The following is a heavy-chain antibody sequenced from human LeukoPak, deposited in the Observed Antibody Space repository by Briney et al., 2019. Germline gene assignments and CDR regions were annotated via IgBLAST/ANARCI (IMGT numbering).Heavy chain of an antibody. D-gene: IGHD3-9*01. V-gene: IGHV3-30*02. Sequence: GGSLRLSCTASGFAFSTYWMSWVRQAPGKGLEWVAFIRYDGSNKYYADSVKGRFTISRDNSKNTLYLQMNSLRAEDTAVYYCAKDFLPYYDILTGYSHDAFDIWGQGTMVTVSS. CDR2: IRYDGSNK. J-gene: IGHJ3*02. CDR1: GFAFSTYW. CDR3: AKDFLPYYDILTGYSHDAFDI.